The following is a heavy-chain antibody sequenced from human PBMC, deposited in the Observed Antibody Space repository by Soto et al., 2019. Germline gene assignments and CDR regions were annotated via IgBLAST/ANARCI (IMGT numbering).Heavy chain of an antibody. CDR2: IYGSSSYI. V-gene: IGHV3-21*01. CDR3: ARDRDSSGWYEFDY. Sequence: GGSLRLSCAASGFAFSSYSMNWVRQAPGKGLEWVSSIYGSSSYIYYADSVKGRFTISRDNARNSLFLQMNSLRAEDTAVYYCARDRDSSGWYEFDYWGQGTLVTVSS. D-gene: IGHD6-19*01. CDR1: GFAFSSYS. J-gene: IGHJ4*02.